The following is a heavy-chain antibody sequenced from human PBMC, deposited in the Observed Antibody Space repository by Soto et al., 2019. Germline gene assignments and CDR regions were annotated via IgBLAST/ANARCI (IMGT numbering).Heavy chain of an antibody. D-gene: IGHD1-1*01. CDR2: SYYSGST. CDR1: GGSITNNY. V-gene: IGHV4-59*08. J-gene: IGHJ5*02. Sequence: SENLALTCTVSGGSITNNYWSWIRQSPGKGLEWIGCSYYSGSTSYNPSLRSRVTISIDTSKTQFSLRLRSMTAADTAVYYCARRQNWNNLFDTWGQGTLVTVSS. CDR3: ARRQNWNNLFDT.